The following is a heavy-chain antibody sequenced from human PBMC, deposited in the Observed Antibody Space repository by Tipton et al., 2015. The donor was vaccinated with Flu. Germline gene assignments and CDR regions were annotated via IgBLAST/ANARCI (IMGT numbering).Heavy chain of an antibody. J-gene: IGHJ4*02. CDR1: GYTFSNYN. D-gene: IGHD6-19*01. CDR2: IYPSGGGT. CDR3: ARGNGWKDS. Sequence: QLVQSGAEVRKPGASVKVSCKASGYTFSNYNMHWVRQAPGQGLEWMGIIYPSGGGTRYAQKFQGRVTVTRDKSTTTVYMELSSLTSDDTAVYYCARGNGWKDSWSQGTLVTVSS. V-gene: IGHV1-46*01.